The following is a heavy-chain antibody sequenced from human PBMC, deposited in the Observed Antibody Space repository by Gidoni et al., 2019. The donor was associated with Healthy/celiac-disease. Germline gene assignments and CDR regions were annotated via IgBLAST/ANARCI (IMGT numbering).Heavy chain of an antibody. CDR2: IKSKTDGGTT. CDR1: GFTFSNAW. D-gene: IGHD3-10*01. V-gene: IGHV3-15*07. J-gene: IGHJ3*02. Sequence: EVQLVESGGGLVKPGGSLRLSCAASGFTFSNAWINWVRQAPGKGLEWVGRIKSKTDGGTTDYAAPWKGRFTISRDDSKNTLYLQMNSLKTEDTAVYYCTTDFVITMVRGVTPGPPVIRYHIWGQGTMVTVSS. CDR3: TTDFVITMVRGVTPGPPVIRYHI.